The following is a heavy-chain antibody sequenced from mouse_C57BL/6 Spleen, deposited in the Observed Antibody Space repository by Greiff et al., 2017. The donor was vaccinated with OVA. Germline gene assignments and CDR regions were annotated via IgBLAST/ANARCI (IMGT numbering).Heavy chain of an antibody. J-gene: IGHJ4*01. CDR1: GFSLTSYG. CDR2: IWSDGST. CDR3: ARHLPHYYAMDY. Sequence: VKLMESGPGLVAPSQSLSITCPASGFSLTSYGVHWVRQPPGKGLEWLVVIWSDGSTTYNSALKSRLSISKDNSNSQVILKMNSLQTDDTAMYYCARHLPHYYAMDYWGQGTSVTVSS. V-gene: IGHV2-6-1*01. D-gene: IGHD5-1*01.